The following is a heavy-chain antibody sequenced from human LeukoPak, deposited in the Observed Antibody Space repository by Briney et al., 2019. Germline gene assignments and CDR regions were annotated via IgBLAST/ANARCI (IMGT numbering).Heavy chain of an antibody. CDR3: ARGSRETSYYDYVWGSSTNNWFDP. D-gene: IGHD3-16*01. CDR2: IYYSGST. CDR1: GGSISSGGYY. J-gene: IGHJ5*02. Sequence: SETLPLTCTVSGGSISSGGYYWSWIRQHPGKGLEWIGHIYYSGSTYYNPSLKSRVTISVDTSKNQFSLKLSAVTAADTAVYYCARGSRETSYYDYVWGSSTNNWFDPWGQGTLVTVSS. V-gene: IGHV4-31*03.